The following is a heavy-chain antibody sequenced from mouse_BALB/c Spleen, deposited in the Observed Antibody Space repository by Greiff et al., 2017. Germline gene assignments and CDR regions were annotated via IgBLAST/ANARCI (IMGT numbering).Heavy chain of an antibody. CDR2: ISTYYGDA. Sequence: QVHVKQSGAELVRPGVSVKISCKGSGYTFTDYAMHWVKQSHAKSLEWIGVISTYYGDASYNQKFKGKATMTVDKSSSTAYMELARLTSEDSAIYYCARGDYEAMDYWGQGTSVTVSS. CDR1: GYTFTDYA. J-gene: IGHJ4*01. V-gene: IGHV1S137*01. CDR3: ARGDYEAMDY.